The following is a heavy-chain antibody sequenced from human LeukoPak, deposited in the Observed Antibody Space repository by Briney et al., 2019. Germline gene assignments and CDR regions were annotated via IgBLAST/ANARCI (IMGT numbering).Heavy chain of an antibody. CDR3: ARDLRTNWGGY. D-gene: IGHD7-27*01. Sequence: ASVKVSCKTSGYSFTAFYIHWVRQAPAQGLEWMGWIHPRRGDTNYAQKFQGRVTMTRDTSISTAYLDLSSLRSDDTAVYYCARDLRTNWGGYWGQGTLVTVSS. J-gene: IGHJ4*02. CDR2: IHPRRGDT. CDR1: GYSFTAFY. V-gene: IGHV1-2*02.